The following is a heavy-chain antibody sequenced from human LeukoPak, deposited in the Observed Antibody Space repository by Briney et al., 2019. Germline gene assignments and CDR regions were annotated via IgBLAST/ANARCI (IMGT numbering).Heavy chain of an antibody. CDR1: GFTFSTYW. V-gene: IGHV3-7*01. J-gene: IGHJ4*02. Sequence: GGSLRLSCAASGFTFSTYWMSWVRQAPGKGLEWVANVKRDESEKYYVGSVKGRFTISRDNVRNSPYLQMNSRRAEETAMYYYARGQDSSGNRHLDNWGQGNQVTASS. CDR2: VKRDESEK. CDR3: ARGQDSSGNRHLDN. D-gene: IGHD3-22*01.